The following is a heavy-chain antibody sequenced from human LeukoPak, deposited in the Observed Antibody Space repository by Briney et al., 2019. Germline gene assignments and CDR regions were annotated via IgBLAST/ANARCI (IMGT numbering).Heavy chain of an antibody. J-gene: IGHJ6*02. V-gene: IGHV3-9*01. Sequence: GGSLRLSCAASGFTFDDYAMHWVRQAPGKGLEWVSGISWNSGSIGYADSVKGRFTISRDNAKNSLYLQMNSLRAEDTALYYCAKDIGGISEQQLVRENYYYYYGMDVWGQGTTVTVSS. CDR1: GFTFDDYA. D-gene: IGHD6-13*01. CDR3: AKDIGGISEQQLVRENYYYYYGMDV. CDR2: ISWNSGSI.